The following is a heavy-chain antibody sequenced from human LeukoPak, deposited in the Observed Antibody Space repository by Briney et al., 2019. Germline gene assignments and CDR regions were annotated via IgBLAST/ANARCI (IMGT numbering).Heavy chain of an antibody. D-gene: IGHD3-10*01. CDR2: IRYDGNNK. V-gene: IGHV3-30*02. J-gene: IGHJ4*02. CDR3: ARVLGGSGSYSYFDY. Sequence: PGGSLRLSCAASGFTFSSYGMHWVRQAPGKGLEWVAFIRYDGNNKNYADSVKGRFTISRDNSKNTLYLQMNSLRAEDTAVYYCARVLGGSGSYSYFDYWGQGTLVTVSS. CDR1: GFTFSSYG.